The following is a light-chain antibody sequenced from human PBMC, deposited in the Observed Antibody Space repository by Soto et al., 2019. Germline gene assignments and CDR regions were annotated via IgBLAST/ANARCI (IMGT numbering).Light chain of an antibody. V-gene: IGKV3-20*01. CDR1: QSVSNNY. CDR3: QQYTGPPTT. Sequence: IVMTQSPDTLSLSPGERATLSCRASQSVSNNYLAWYQQKPGQAPRLLIYGASTRAAGIPDRFSGSGSGTDFTLTITRLEPEDSAVYFCQQYTGPPTTFGQGTRLEIK. J-gene: IGKJ5*01. CDR2: GAS.